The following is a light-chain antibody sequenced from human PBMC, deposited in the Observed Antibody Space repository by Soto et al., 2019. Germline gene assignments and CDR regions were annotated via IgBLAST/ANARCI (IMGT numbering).Light chain of an antibody. CDR3: SSYTINGAPLV. J-gene: IGLJ1*01. CDR1: SSDVGGSNS. Sequence: QSALTQPASVSGSPGQSITISCTGTSSDVGGSNSLSWYQQNPGKVPKLIIYDVSRRPSGISIRFSGSKSGNTASPTISGLQAEDEADYYCSSYTINGAPLVFGTGTKLTVL. CDR2: DVS. V-gene: IGLV2-14*01.